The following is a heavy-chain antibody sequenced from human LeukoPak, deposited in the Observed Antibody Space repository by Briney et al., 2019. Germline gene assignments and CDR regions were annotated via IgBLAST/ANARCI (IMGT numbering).Heavy chain of an antibody. D-gene: IGHD4-17*01. CDR2: IRNDGNKK. CDR3: AKDSDYGDYVVDY. J-gene: IGHJ4*02. V-gene: IGHV3-30*02. Sequence: GGSLRLSCVASGFTFSTSGMHWVRQSPGKGLDWVAFIRNDGNKKNYAESVKGRFTISRDNSKNTLYLQMNSLRAEDTAVYYCAKDSDYGDYVVDYWGQGTLVTVSS. CDR1: GFTFSTSG.